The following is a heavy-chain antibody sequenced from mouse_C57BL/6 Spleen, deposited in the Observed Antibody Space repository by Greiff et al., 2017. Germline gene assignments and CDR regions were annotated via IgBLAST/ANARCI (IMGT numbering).Heavy chain of an antibody. CDR3: ARRATRDYYAMDY. J-gene: IGHJ4*01. Sequence: VQLKQPGTELVKPGASVKLSCKASGYTFTSYWMHWVKQRPGQGLEWIGNINPSNGGTNYNEKFKSKATLTVDKSSSTAYMQLSSLTSEDSAVYYCARRATRDYYAMDYWGQGTSVTVSS. D-gene: IGHD3-1*01. CDR1: GYTFTSYW. V-gene: IGHV1-53*01. CDR2: INPSNGGT.